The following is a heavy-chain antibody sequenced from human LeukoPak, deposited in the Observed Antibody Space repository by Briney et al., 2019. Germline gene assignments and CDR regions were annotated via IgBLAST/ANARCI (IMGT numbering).Heavy chain of an antibody. Sequence: GGSLRLSCAASGFTFSNYAMTWVRQAPGMGLGWVSTITAGGGNTYYADSVKGRFSMSRDNSKNTLYLQLSSLRAEDTAVYYCAKDRGTSWYEAFDIWGQGTMVTVSS. J-gene: IGHJ3*02. CDR2: ITAGGGNT. D-gene: IGHD6-13*01. CDR1: GFTFSNYA. V-gene: IGHV3-23*01. CDR3: AKDRGTSWYEAFDI.